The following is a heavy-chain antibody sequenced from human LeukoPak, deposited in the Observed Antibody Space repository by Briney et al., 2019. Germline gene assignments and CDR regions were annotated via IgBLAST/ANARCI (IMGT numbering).Heavy chain of an antibody. CDR1: GFTFSNFG. CDR3: AKGYDFWSGSDLDY. D-gene: IGHD3-3*01. J-gene: IGHJ4*02. V-gene: IGHV3-33*06. CDR2: TWYDGSNK. Sequence: GTSLRLSCAASGFTFSNFGMHWVRQAPDKGLEWVAATWYDGSNKYYADSVKGRFTISRDNSKNTLYLQMNSLRAEDTAVYYCAKGYDFWSGSDLDYWAREPWSPSPQ.